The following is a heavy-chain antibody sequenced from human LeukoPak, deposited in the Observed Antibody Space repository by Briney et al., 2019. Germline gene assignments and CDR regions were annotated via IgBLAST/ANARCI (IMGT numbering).Heavy chain of an antibody. J-gene: IGHJ4*02. CDR3: AREEGDSYFDY. CDR1: GFTVTSSY. V-gene: IGHV3-53*01. Sequence: PGGSLRLSCAASGFTVTSSYMSWVRQAPGKGVEWVSVIYSGGHTDYADSVKGRFTISRDNSENTVYLQMNTLRAEDTAVYYCAREEGDSYFDYWGQGTLVTVSS. D-gene: IGHD3-10*01. CDR2: IYSGGHT.